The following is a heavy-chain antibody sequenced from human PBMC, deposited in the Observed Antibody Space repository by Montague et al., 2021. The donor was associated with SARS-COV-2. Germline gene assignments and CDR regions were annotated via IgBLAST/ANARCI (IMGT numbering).Heavy chain of an antibody. J-gene: IGHJ6*02. CDR1: GDSVSSNSAA. CDR3: ARGLWFGELLSLYYYYGFDV. CDR2: TYYRSKWYN. Sequence: CAISGDSVSSNSAAWNWIRQSPSRGLEWLGRTYYRSKWYNDYAVSVKSRITINPDTSKNQFSLQLNSVTPEDTAVYYCARGLWFGELLSLYYYYGFDVWGQGTPVTVS. D-gene: IGHD3-10*01. V-gene: IGHV6-1*01.